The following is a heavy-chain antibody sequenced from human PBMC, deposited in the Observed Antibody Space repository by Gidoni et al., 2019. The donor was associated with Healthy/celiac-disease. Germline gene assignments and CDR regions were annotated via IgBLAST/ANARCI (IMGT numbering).Heavy chain of an antibody. V-gene: IGHV4-39*07. Sequence: QLQLQESGPGLVKPSETLSLTCTVSGGSIRSSSYYWGWIRQPPGKGLEWIGSIYYSGSTYYNPSLKSRVTISVDTSKNQFSLKLSSVTAADTAVYYCAREGQGVGVRGFDYWGQGTLVTVSS. D-gene: IGHD1-26*01. CDR1: GGSIRSSSYY. CDR2: IYYSGST. J-gene: IGHJ4*02. CDR3: AREGQGVGVRGFDY.